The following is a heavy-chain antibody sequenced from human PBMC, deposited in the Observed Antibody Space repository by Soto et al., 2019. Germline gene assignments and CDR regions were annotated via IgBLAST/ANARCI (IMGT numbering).Heavy chain of an antibody. D-gene: IGHD5-18*01. CDR1: GFTFSSYG. CDR3: AKKGQGYGYGTPTFDY. V-gene: IGHV3-33*06. J-gene: IGHJ4*02. CDR2: ISYGGSNK. Sequence: GGSLRLSCAASGFTFSSYGMHWVRQAPGKGLEWVAVISYGGSNKYYADSVKGRFTISRDNSKNTLYLQMNSLRAEDTAVYYCAKKGQGYGYGTPTFDYWGQGTLVTVSS.